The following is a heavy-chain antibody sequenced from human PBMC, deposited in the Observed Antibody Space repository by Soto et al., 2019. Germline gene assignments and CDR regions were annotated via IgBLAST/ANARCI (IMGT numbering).Heavy chain of an antibody. D-gene: IGHD3-10*01. V-gene: IGHV3-74*03. CDR2: INDDGSTT. CDR1: GFTFRTSW. CDR3: ARGNYGREY. J-gene: IGHJ4*02. Sequence: EVQLVESGGGLVQPGGSLRLSCAASGFTFRTSWMYWVRQAPGKGLVWVSRINDDGSTTTYADSVKGRFTISRDNAKNTLFMQMDSLRAEDTCVYYCARGNYGREYWGQGTLVTVSS.